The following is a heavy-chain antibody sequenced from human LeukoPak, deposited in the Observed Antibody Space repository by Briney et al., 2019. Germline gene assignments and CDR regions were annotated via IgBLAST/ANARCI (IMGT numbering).Heavy chain of an antibody. D-gene: IGHD1-1*01. J-gene: IGHJ4*02. CDR3: ARVGDWNDLVY. CDR2: IYTSGSV. V-gene: IGHV4-4*07. CDR1: CGSLSCLY. Sequence: SETPSPTCTVPCGSLSCLYWGWIRQPSGKGREWIGRIYTSGSVNDNPSLKSRVTMSVDTSKNQFSLKLSSVTAAGTAVYYCARVGDWNDLVYWGQGTLVTVSS.